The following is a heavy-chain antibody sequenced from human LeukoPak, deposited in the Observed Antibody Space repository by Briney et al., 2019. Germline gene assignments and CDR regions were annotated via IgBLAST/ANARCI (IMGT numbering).Heavy chain of an antibody. J-gene: IGHJ5*02. V-gene: IGHV1-18*01. CDR2: ISAYNGNT. CDR3: ARVKGWNSGYDYWFDP. D-gene: IGHD5-12*01. Sequence: GSSVKVSCKASGYTFTSYGISWVRQAPGQGLEWMGWISAYNGNTNYAQKLQGRVTMTTDTSTSTAYMELRSLRSDDTAVYYCARVKGWNSGYDYWFDPWGQGTLVTVSS. CDR1: GYTFTSYG.